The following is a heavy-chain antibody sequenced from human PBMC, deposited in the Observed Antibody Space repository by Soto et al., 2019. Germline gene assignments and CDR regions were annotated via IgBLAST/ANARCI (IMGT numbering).Heavy chain of an antibody. CDR2: ISYDGSNK. Sequence: QVQLVESGGGVVQPGRSLRLSCAASGFPFSSYGMHWVREAPGKGLEWVAVISYDGSNKYYADSVKGRFTISRDNSASTLYLQMSSGRPEDTALYYCVGGQYYFDYRGQGTLVTVS. V-gene: IGHV3-30*03. CDR1: GFPFSSYG. D-gene: IGHD3-10*01. CDR3: VGGQYYFDY. J-gene: IGHJ4*02.